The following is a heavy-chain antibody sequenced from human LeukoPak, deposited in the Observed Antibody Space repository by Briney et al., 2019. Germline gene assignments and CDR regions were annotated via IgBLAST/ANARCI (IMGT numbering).Heavy chain of an antibody. V-gene: IGHV3-21*01. J-gene: IGHJ6*02. Sequence: GGSLRLSCAASGFTFSSYSMNWVRQAPGKGLEWVSSISSSSSYIYYADSVKGRFTISRDNAKNSLYLQMNSLRAEDTAVYYCARAASYSGSYGMDVWGQGTTVTVSS. CDR2: ISSSSSYI. D-gene: IGHD1-26*01. CDR1: GFTFSSYS. CDR3: ARAASYSGSYGMDV.